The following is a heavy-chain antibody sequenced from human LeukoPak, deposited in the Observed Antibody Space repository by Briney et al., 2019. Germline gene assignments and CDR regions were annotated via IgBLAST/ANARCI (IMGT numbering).Heavy chain of an antibody. CDR2: IYYSGST. D-gene: IGHD1-26*01. J-gene: IGHJ6*03. Sequence: SETLSLTRTVSGGSISSSSYYWGWVRQPPGKGLEWIGSIYYSGSTYYNPSLKSRVTISVDTSKNQFSLKLSSVTAADTAVYYCASTSKVGATGDYYYYYMDVWGKGTTVTVSS. CDR1: GGSISSSSYY. V-gene: IGHV4-39*07. CDR3: ASTSKVGATGDYYYYYMDV.